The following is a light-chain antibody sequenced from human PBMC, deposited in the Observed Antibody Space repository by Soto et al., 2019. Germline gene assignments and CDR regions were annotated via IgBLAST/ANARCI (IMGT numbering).Light chain of an antibody. V-gene: IGKV1-13*02. J-gene: IGKJ4*01. CDR1: QGIGSA. Sequence: IHFTQSPSSLSASVGDRVTITCRASQGIGSALAWYQQKPGKAPKLLIYDASSLESGVPSRFSGSGSGKDFNLNISSLKHEDLANYYCHQFNAFGGGTKVDIK. CDR2: DAS. CDR3: HQFNA.